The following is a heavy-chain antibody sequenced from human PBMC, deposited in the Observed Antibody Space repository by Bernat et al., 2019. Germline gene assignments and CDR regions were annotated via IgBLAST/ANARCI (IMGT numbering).Heavy chain of an antibody. CDR3: ADGGSGSYYTGEEYYFDY. D-gene: IGHD3-10*01. Sequence: QVQLVQSGAEVKKPGSSAKVSCKASGGTFSSYAISWVRQAPGQGLEWMGGIIPIFGTANYAQKFQGRVTITADESTSTAYMELSSLRSEDTAVYYCADGGSGSYYTGEEYYFDYWGQGTLVTVSS. CDR2: IIPIFGTA. J-gene: IGHJ4*02. CDR1: GGTFSSYA. V-gene: IGHV1-69*01.